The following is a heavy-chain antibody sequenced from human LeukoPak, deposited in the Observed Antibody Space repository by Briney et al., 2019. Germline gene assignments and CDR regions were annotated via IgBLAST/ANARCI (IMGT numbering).Heavy chain of an antibody. Sequence: GGSLRLSCAASGFTFSSYGMSWVRQAPGKGLEWVSSISSSSSYIYYADSVKGRFTISRDNAKNSLYLQMNSLRAEDTAVYYCARDTVVVVVAAQMDVWGKGTTVTVSS. CDR2: ISSSSSYI. V-gene: IGHV3-21*01. J-gene: IGHJ6*04. CDR1: GFTFSSYG. CDR3: ARDTVVVVVAAQMDV. D-gene: IGHD2-15*01.